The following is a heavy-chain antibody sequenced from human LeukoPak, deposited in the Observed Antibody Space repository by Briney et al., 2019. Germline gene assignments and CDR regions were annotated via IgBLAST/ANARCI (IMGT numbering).Heavy chain of an antibody. Sequence: SETLSLTCTVSGGSISSSSYYWGWIRQPPGKGLEWIGSIYYSGSTYYNPSLKSRVTISVDTSKNQFSLKLSSVTAADTAAYYCARRDWNDGHYYFDYWGQGTLVTVSS. V-gene: IGHV4-39*01. CDR3: ARRDWNDGHYYFDY. D-gene: IGHD1-1*01. J-gene: IGHJ4*02. CDR1: GGSISSSSYY. CDR2: IYYSGST.